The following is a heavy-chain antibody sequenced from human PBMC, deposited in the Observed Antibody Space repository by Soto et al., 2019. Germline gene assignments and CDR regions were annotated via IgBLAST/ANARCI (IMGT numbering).Heavy chain of an antibody. V-gene: IGHV1-69*13. J-gene: IGHJ4*02. CDR1: GGTFSSYA. Sequence: SVKVSCKASGGTFSSYAISWVRQAPGQGLEWMGGIIPILGTANYAQKFQGRVTITADESTSTAYMELSSLRSEDTAVYYCAPYYYDSSGYYDNDYWGQGTLVTVSS. CDR3: APYYYDSSGYYDNDY. D-gene: IGHD3-22*01. CDR2: IIPILGTA.